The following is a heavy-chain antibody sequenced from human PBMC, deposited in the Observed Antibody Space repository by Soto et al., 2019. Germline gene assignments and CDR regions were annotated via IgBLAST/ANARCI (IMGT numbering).Heavy chain of an antibody. V-gene: IGHV1-58*01. J-gene: IGHJ4*02. CDR3: AAEVHCSSTSCYLYYFDY. Sequence: GASAKVSCKASGFTFTSSAVQWVRQARGQRLEWIGWIVVGSGNTNYAQKFQERVTITRDMSTSTAYMELSSLRSEDTAVYYCAAEVHCSSTSCYLYYFDYWGQGTLVTVSS. CDR1: GFTFTSSA. CDR2: IVVGSGNT. D-gene: IGHD2-2*01.